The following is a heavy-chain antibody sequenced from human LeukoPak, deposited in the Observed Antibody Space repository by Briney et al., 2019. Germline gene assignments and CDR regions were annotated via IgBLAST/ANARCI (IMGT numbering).Heavy chain of an antibody. V-gene: IGHV1-24*01. J-gene: IGHJ4*02. CDR2: FDPEDGET. D-gene: IGHD2-2*01. Sequence: GASVKVSCKASGGTFSNYPISWVRQAPGKGLEWMGGFDPEDGETIYAQKFQGRVTMTEDTSTDTAYMELSSLRSEDTAVYYCATRPKLYCSSTSCYVSDYWGQGTLVTVSS. CDR3: ATRPKLYCSSTSCYVSDY. CDR1: GGTFSNYP.